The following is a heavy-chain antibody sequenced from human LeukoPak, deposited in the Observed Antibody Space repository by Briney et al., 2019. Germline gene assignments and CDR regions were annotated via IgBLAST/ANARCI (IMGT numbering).Heavy chain of an antibody. CDR2: INHSGST. Sequence: SETLSLTCAVYGGSFSGYYWSWIRQPPGKGLEWIGEINHSGSTNYNPSLKSQVTISVDTSKNQFSLKLSSVTAADTAVYYCARGRWYYGSGSYYNVRRYYFDYWGQGTLVTVSS. CDR1: GGSFSGYY. CDR3: ARGRWYYGSGSYYNVRRYYFDY. V-gene: IGHV4-34*01. D-gene: IGHD3-10*01. J-gene: IGHJ4*02.